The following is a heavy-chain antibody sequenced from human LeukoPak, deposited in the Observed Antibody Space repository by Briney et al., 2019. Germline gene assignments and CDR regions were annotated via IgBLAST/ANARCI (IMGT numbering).Heavy chain of an antibody. D-gene: IGHD3-10*01. CDR1: GFTFSNYW. J-gene: IGHJ4*02. V-gene: IGHV3-7*01. CDR2: IKQDGSEK. CDR3: AREKSYRTHY. Sequence: GGSLRLSCAASGFTFSNYWMSWVRQAPGKGLEWVANIKQDGSEKYYVVSVKGRFTISRDNARNTLYLQMNSLRAEDTAVYYCAREKSYRTHYWGQGTLVTVSS.